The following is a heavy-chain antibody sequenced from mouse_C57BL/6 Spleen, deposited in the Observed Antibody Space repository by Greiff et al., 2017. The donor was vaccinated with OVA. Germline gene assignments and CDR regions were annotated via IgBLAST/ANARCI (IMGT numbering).Heavy chain of an antibody. Sequence: EVHLVESGGGLVKPGGSLKLSCAASGFTFSSYTMSWVRQTPEKRLEWVATISGGGGNTYYPDSVKGRFTISRDNAKNTLYLQMSSLRSEDTALYYCARRLLDAMDYWGQGTSVTVSS. CDR1: GFTFSSYT. D-gene: IGHD2-10*01. CDR2: ISGGGGNT. CDR3: ARRLLDAMDY. J-gene: IGHJ4*01. V-gene: IGHV5-9*01.